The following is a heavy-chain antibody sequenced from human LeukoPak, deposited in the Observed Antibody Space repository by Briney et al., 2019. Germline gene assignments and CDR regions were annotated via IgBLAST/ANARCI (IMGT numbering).Heavy chain of an antibody. V-gene: IGHV1-69*04. D-gene: IGHD3-10*01. Sequence: ASVKVSCKASGGTFSSSAINWVRQAPGQGLEWMGRIIPIFGIANYAQQSQGRVTISAEKSTSTAYMELSSLRSEDTAIYYCARVNRGEGVPPSMDVWGQGTTVTVSS. CDR3: ARVNRGEGVPPSMDV. J-gene: IGHJ6*02. CDR2: IIPIFGIA. CDR1: GGTFSSSA.